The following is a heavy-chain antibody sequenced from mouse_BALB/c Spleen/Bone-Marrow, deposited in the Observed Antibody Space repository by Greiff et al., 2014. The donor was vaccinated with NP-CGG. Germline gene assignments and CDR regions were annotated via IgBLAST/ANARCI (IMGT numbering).Heavy chain of an antibody. Sequence: VQGVESGGGLVQPGGSLKLSCATSGFTFSDYYMYWVRQTPEKRLEWVAYITKGGGSTYYPDIVKGRFTISRDNAKNTLYLQMSRLKSEDTAMYYCARQLAYAMDYWGQGTSVTVSS. CDR3: ARQLAYAMDY. D-gene: IGHD4-1*01. J-gene: IGHJ4*01. CDR1: GFTFSDYY. CDR2: ITKGGGST. V-gene: IGHV5-12*02.